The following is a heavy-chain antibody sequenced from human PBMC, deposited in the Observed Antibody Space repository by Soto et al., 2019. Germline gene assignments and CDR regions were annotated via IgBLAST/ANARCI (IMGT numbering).Heavy chain of an antibody. D-gene: IGHD6-19*01. Sequence: QVQLVQSGAEVKKPGSSVKVSCKASGGTFSSYAISWVRQAPGQGLEWMGGIIPIFGTANYAQKFQGRVTITADESTSTAYMERSSLRSEDTAVYYCARPGYSSGWSVPALWGQGTLVTVSS. CDR3: ARPGYSSGWSVPAL. V-gene: IGHV1-69*01. CDR1: GGTFSSYA. CDR2: IIPIFGTA. J-gene: IGHJ4*02.